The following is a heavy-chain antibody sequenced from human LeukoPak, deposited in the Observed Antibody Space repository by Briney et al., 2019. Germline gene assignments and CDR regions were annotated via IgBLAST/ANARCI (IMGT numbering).Heavy chain of an antibody. CDR2: ISTFNGDT. D-gene: IGHD4-17*01. J-gene: IGHJ1*01. V-gene: IGHV1-18*01. CDR3: ARGSFYGDYVLGYCFQH. CDR1: GYTFASYG. Sequence: WASVKVSCKPSGYTFASYGVSWVRQAPGQGLEWMGWISTFNGDTKYSQKFQGRVTMTAHTSTSTAYMELRSLRSEDTAVYYCARGSFYGDYVLGYCFQHWGQGTLVTVSS.